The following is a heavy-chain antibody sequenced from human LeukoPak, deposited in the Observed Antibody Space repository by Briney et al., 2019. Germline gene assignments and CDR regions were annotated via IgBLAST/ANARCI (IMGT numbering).Heavy chain of an antibody. D-gene: IGHD6-19*01. CDR2: IIEGGDVK. J-gene: IGHJ4*02. CDR3: ARVGKNGWDFDH. Sequence: GGSLRLSCAASGFTFSAYWMTWVRQAPGKGLAWVANIIEGGDVKYYADSVKGRFIISRDNTKNSLYLQMTSLRADDTAVYHCARVGKNGWDFDHWGQGTLVTVSS. CDR1: GFTFSAYW. V-gene: IGHV3-7*01.